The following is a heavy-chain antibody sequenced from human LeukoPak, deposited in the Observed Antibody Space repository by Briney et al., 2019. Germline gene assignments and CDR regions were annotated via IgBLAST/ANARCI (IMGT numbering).Heavy chain of an antibody. J-gene: IGHJ4*02. CDR3: AKSRYGGYVDYFDY. CDR1: GFTFSSYG. CDR2: ISYDGSNK. V-gene: IGHV3-30*18. Sequence: GGSLRLSCAASGFTFSSYGMHWVRQAPGKGLEWVAVISYDGSNKYYADSVKGRFTISRDNSKNTLYLQMNSLRAEDTAVYYCAKSRYGGYVDYFDYWGQGTLVTVSS. D-gene: IGHD5-12*01.